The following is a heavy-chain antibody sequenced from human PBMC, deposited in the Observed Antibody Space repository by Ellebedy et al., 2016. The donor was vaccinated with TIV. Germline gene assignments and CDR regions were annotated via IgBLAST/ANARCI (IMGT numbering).Heavy chain of an antibody. V-gene: IGHV1-2*04. CDR1: GYTFTDYY. J-gene: IGHJ4*02. D-gene: IGHD6-13*01. Sequence: AASVKVSCKASGYTFTDYYLHWVRQAPGQGLEWLGWINPNSCGTKFAQKFQGWVTLTRDTTITTAYMELSSLTSDETATAVFYCARGGSSNWYEAFDFWGQGTLVTASS. CDR2: INPNSCGT. CDR3: ARGGSSNWYEAFDF.